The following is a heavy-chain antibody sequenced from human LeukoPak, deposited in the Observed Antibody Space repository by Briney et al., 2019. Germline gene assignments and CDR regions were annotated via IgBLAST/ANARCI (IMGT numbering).Heavy chain of an antibody. V-gene: IGHV4-34*01. D-gene: IGHD3-9*01. Sequence: SETLSLTCAVYGGSFSGYYWSWIRQPPGKGLEWIGEINHSGSTNYNPSLKSRVTISVDTSKNQFPLKLSSVTAADTAVYYCARGVVLRYFDWLSTRHDVFDIWGQGTMVTVSS. CDR3: ARGVVLRYFDWLSTRHDVFDI. CDR1: GGSFSGYY. CDR2: INHSGST. J-gene: IGHJ3*02.